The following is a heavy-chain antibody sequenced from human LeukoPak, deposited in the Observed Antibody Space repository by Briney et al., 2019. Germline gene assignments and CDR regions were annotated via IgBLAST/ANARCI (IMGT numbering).Heavy chain of an antibody. D-gene: IGHD6-19*01. V-gene: IGHV3-21*01. Sequence: GGSLRLSCAASGFTFSNYSMNWVRQAPGKGPEWVSSISSSSSYIYYADSVKGRFTISRDNAKNSLYLQMNSLGAEDTAVYYCARDRIAVAAVDPWGQGTLVTVSS. CDR1: GFTFSNYS. J-gene: IGHJ5*02. CDR2: ISSSSSYI. CDR3: ARDRIAVAAVDP.